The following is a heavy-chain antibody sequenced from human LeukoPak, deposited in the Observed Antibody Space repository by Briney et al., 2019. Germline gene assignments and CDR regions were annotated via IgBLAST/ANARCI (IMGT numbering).Heavy chain of an antibody. Sequence: GGSLRLSCAASGFTFDDYAMHWVRQAPGKGLEWVSGISWNSGSIGYADSVKGRFTISRDNAKNSLYLQMNSLRAEDTALYYCAKVTMVRANDAFDIWGQGTMVTVSS. J-gene: IGHJ3*02. CDR3: AKVTMVRANDAFDI. V-gene: IGHV3-9*01. D-gene: IGHD3-10*01. CDR1: GFTFDDYA. CDR2: ISWNSGSI.